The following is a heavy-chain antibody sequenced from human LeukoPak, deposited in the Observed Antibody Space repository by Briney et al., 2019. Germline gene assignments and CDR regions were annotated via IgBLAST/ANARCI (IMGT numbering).Heavy chain of an antibody. Sequence: GGSLGLSCAASGFTFSSYAMSWVRQAPGKGLEWVSAISGSGGSTYYADSVKGRFTISRDNSKNTLYLQMNSLRAEDTAVYYCATGSGGPFGYWGQGTLVTVSS. CDR1: GFTFSSYA. CDR3: ATGSGGPFGY. CDR2: ISGSGGST. D-gene: IGHD2-15*01. J-gene: IGHJ4*02. V-gene: IGHV3-23*01.